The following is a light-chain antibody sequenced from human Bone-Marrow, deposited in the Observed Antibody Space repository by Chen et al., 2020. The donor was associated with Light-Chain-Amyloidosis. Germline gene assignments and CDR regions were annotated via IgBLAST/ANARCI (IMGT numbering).Light chain of an antibody. CDR2: NDS. J-gene: IGLJ2*01. V-gene: IGLV3-25*03. CDR3: QSADTTDTLYVL. Sequence: SYELTQPPSVSVSPGQTARISCSGDGSPKQYAYWYQQKPGQAPVLVIYNDSERPSGIPERFSGSSSGTTVTLTISGVQAEDGADYYCQSADTTDTLYVLFGGGTKLTVL. CDR1: GSPKQY.